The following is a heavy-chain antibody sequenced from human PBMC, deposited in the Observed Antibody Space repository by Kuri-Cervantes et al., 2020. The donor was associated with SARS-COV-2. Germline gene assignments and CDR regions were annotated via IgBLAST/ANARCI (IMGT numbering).Heavy chain of an antibody. CDR1: GFTFSSYA. Sequence: GESLKISCAASGFTFSSYAMSWVRQAPGKGLEWVSAISGSGGSTYYADSVKGRFTISRDNSKNTLYLQMNSLRAEDTAVYYCATCGYSYGYFRYWGQGTLVTVSS. CDR2: ISGSGGST. V-gene: IGHV3-23*01. J-gene: IGHJ4*02. D-gene: IGHD5-18*01. CDR3: ATCGYSYGYFRY.